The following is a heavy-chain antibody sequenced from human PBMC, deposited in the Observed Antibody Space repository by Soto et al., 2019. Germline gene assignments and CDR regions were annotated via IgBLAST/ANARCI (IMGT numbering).Heavy chain of an antibody. CDR3: AKTPYSSSPTPYYFDY. CDR2: ISGSGFKK. J-gene: IGHJ4*02. V-gene: IGHV3-20*04. D-gene: IGHD6-13*01. Sequence: RPGGSLRLSCAASGFIFENFGMSWVRQAPGKGLEWISSISGSGFKKYYADSVKGRFTISRDNAKNSLYLQMNSLRAEDTALYYCAKTPYSSSPTPYYFDYWGQGTLVTISS. CDR1: GFIFENFG.